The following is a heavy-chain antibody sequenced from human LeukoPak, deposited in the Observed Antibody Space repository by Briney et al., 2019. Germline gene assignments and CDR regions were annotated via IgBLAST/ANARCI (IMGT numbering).Heavy chain of an antibody. CDR1: GYSFTSYW. J-gene: IGHJ6*03. V-gene: IGHV5-51*01. CDR3: ARLASWNTEFYYYYMDV. Sequence: GESLKISCKGSGYSFTSYWIGWVRQMPGKGLEWMGIIYPGDSDTRYSPSFQGQVTISADKSINTAYLQWSSLKASDTAMYYCARLASWNTEFYYYYMDVWGKGTTVTISS. D-gene: IGHD3-10*01. CDR2: IYPGDSDT.